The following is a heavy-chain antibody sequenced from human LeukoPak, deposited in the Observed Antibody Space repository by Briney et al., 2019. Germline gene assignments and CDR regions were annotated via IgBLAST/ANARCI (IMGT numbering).Heavy chain of an antibody. V-gene: IGHV3-23*01. J-gene: IGHJ4*02. D-gene: IGHD2-21*01. CDR1: GFTFSSYA. CDR2: ISGSGGST. Sequence: PGGSLRLSCAASGFTFSSYAMSWARQAPGKGLEWVSAISGSGGSTYYADSVKGRSTISRDNSKNTLYLQMNSLRAEDTAVYYCAKLGYCGGDCYTYYFDYWGQGTLVTVSS. CDR3: AKLGYCGGDCYTYYFDY.